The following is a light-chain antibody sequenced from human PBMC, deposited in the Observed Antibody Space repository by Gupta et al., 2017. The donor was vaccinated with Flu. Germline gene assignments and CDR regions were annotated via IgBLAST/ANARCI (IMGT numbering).Light chain of an antibody. CDR1: GSDIGGYDF. CDR3: SSDTSSSTVI. CDR2: EVS. V-gene: IGLV2-14*01. Sequence: SALTQPASVSGSPVQSLTISFTGTGSDIGGYDFVSWYQQHPAKAHNLMISEVSKRPAGVSGRFSGSKAGNTASLTISGLKEEDEGDYYCSSDTSSSTVIFGGGTKLTVL. J-gene: IGLJ2*01.